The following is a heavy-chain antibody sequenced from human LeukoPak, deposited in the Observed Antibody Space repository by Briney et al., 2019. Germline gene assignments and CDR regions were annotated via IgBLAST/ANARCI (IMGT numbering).Heavy chain of an antibody. Sequence: SVTVSCKASGGTFSIYAISWVRQAPGQGLEWMGGIIPIFGTANYAQKFQGRVTITADESTSTAYMELSSLRSEDTAVYYCARGPIIVVVPAAMYYYYGMDVWGQGTTVTVSS. CDR2: IIPIFGTA. CDR1: GGTFSIYA. CDR3: ARGPIIVVVPAAMYYYYGMDV. D-gene: IGHD2-2*01. V-gene: IGHV1-69*13. J-gene: IGHJ6*02.